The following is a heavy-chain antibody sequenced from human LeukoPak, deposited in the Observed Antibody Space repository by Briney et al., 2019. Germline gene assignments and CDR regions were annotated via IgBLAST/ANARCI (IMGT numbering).Heavy chain of an antibody. CDR2: INWNGGST. D-gene: IGHD3-22*01. CDR3: ARDKNYYYDSSGLGAFDI. J-gene: IGHJ3*02. Sequence: PGGSLRLSCAASGFTFDDYGMSWVRQAPGKGLEWVSGINWNGGSTGYADSVKGRFTISRDNAKNSLYLQMNSLRAEDTAVYYCARDKNYYYDSSGLGAFDIWGQGTMVTVSS. CDR1: GFTFDDYG. V-gene: IGHV3-20*04.